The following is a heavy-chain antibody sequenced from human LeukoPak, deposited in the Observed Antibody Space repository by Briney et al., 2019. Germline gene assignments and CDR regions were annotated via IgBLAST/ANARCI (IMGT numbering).Heavy chain of an antibody. V-gene: IGHV4-34*01. D-gene: IGHD2-2*01. CDR2: INHSGST. CDR1: GGSFSGYY. Sequence: SETLSLTCAVYGGSFSGYYWSWIRQPPGKRLEWIGEINHSGSTNYNPSLKSRVTISVDTSKNQFSLKLSSVTAADTAVYYCASRSSIVSHFDYWGQGTLVTVSS. CDR3: ASRSSIVSHFDY. J-gene: IGHJ4*02.